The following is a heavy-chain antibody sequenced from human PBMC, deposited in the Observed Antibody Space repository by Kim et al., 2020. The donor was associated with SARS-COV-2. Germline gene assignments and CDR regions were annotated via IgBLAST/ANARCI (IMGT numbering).Heavy chain of an antibody. J-gene: IGHJ6*02. CDR3: AKTGYSSGWTYYYYGMDV. Sequence: SVKVSCKASGGTFSNYAIGWVRQAPGQGLEWMGGIIPIFGTANYAQKFQGRVTITADESTSTAYMELSSLRSEDTAVYYCAKTGYSSGWTYYYYGMDVWGQGTTVTVSS. D-gene: IGHD6-19*01. V-gene: IGHV1-69*13. CDR1: GGTFSNYA. CDR2: IIPIFGTA.